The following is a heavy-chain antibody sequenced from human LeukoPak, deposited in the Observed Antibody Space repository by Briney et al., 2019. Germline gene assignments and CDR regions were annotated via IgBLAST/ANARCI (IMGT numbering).Heavy chain of an antibody. V-gene: IGHV3-21*01. J-gene: IGHJ6*03. D-gene: IGHD1-14*01. CDR1: GFTFSSYS. CDR2: ISSSSSYI. CDR3: ARENRDYYYYMDV. Sequence: GGSLRLSCAASGFTFSSYSMNWVRQAPGKGLEWVSSISSSSSYIYYADSVKGRFTISRDNAKNSLYLQMNSLRAEDTAVYYCARENRDYYYYMDVWGKGTTVTVSS.